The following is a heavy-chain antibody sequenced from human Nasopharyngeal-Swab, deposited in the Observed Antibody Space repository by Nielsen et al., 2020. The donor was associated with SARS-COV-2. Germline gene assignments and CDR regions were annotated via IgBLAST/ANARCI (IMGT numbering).Heavy chain of an antibody. J-gene: IGHJ4*02. Sequence: ASVTVSCKASGYTFTSYDINWVRQATGQGLEWMGWMNPNSGNTGYAQKFQGRVTMTRNTSISTAYMELSSLRSEDTAVYYCARGDIWPRRTGVDYWGQGTLVTVSS. D-gene: IGHD3-9*01. CDR3: ARGDIWPRRTGVDY. CDR2: MNPNSGNT. CDR1: GYTFTSYD. V-gene: IGHV1-8*01.